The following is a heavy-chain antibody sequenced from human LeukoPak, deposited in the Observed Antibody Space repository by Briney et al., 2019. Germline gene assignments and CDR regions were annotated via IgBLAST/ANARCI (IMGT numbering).Heavy chain of an antibody. D-gene: IGHD3-10*01. CDR2: ISNDGIDK. CDR3: AKVAGWDLFKDAFDM. J-gene: IGHJ3*02. V-gene: IGHV3-30*18. Sequence: QPGRALRLSCAASGLSFSSNGMHWLRQAPGKGLEWVAVISNDGIDKYYGDSVKGRFTISRDNSKNTLYLQMNSLRPEDTAVYYCAKVAGWDLFKDAFDMWGQGTLVIVSS. CDR1: GLSFSSNG.